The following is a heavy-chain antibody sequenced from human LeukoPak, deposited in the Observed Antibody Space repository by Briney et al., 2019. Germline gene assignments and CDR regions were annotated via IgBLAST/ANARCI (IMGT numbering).Heavy chain of an antibody. CDR1: NGSISSYY. J-gene: IGHJ6*02. CDR3: ARSCGGGSCNHFYYGMDV. V-gene: IGHV4-59*08. D-gene: IGHD2-15*01. Sequence: SETLSLTCTVSNGSISSYYWSWIREPPGKGLEWIGFIYYSGSTNYNPSLKSRVTISVDTSKNQYSLKLTSVTAADTAMYYCARSCGGGSCNHFYYGMDVWGQGTTVTVS. CDR2: IYYSGST.